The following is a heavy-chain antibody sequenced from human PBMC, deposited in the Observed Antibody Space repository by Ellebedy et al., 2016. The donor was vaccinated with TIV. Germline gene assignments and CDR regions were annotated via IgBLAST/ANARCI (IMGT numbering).Heavy chain of an antibody. J-gene: IGHJ1*01. CDR1: GGSISSYY. D-gene: IGHD3-10*01. V-gene: IGHV4-59*01. CDR2: VLDSGTT. CDR3: SRGMGAGTEYFQL. Sequence: MPSETLSLTCTVSGGSISSYYWRWIRQPPGKGLEWIGYVLDSGTTNYNPSLKSRVTISVDTSKNQFSLTLSSVTAADTAVYYCSRGMGAGTEYFQLWGQGTLVSVSS.